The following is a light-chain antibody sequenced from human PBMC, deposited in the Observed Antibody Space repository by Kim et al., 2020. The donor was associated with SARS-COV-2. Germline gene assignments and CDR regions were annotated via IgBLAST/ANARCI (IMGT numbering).Light chain of an antibody. CDR2: AAS. Sequence: EIGLTQSPGPLSLSPGERATLSCRASQSVSSSYLAWYQQTPGQAPRLLIYAASRRATGIPDRFSGSGSGTDFTLTISRLEPEDFAVYYCQQYGSSRTWTFGQGTKVDIK. CDR3: QQYGSSRTWT. J-gene: IGKJ1*01. V-gene: IGKV3-20*01. CDR1: QSVSSSY.